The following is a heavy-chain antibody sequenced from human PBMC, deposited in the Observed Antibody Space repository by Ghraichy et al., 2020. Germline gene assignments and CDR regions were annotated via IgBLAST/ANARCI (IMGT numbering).Heavy chain of an antibody. D-gene: IGHD3-3*01. V-gene: IGHV3-7*03. CDR2: IKQDGSEK. CDR3: ARDPSITIFGRFDP. Sequence: GGSLRLSCAASGFTFSSYWMSWVRQAPGKGLEWVANIKQDGSEKYYVDSVKGRFTISRDNAKNSLYLQMNSLRAEDTAVYYCARDPSITIFGRFDPWGQGTLVTVSS. CDR1: GFTFSSYW. J-gene: IGHJ5*02.